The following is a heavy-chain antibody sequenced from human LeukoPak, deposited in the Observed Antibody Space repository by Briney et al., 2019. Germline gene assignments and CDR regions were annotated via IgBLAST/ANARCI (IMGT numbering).Heavy chain of an antibody. CDR1: GFTFRNYN. CDR3: ARDGPPRGYSYDMDV. D-gene: IGHD2-15*01. CDR2: ISSTSSSI. J-gene: IGHJ6*02. Sequence: PGGSLRLSCAASGFTFRNYNMNWVRQAPGKGLEWISYISSTSSSIHYVDSVKGRFTISRDNAKNSLHLQMNGLRAEDTAVYYCARDGPPRGYSYDMDVWGQGTTVTVSS. V-gene: IGHV3-48*01.